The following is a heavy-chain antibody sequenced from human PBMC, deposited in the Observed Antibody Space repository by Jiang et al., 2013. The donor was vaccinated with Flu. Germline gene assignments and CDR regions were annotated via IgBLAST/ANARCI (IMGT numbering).Heavy chain of an antibody. J-gene: IGHJ4*02. CDR1: GDSISPFY. Sequence: GPGLVKPSETLSLTCSVSGDSISPFYWSWIRQPPGKGLEWIGYIFNIGSTSYNPSLKSRVTISLDMSKNQFSLKLTSVTAADTAVYYCARHGRDAYNPFSYWGQGTLVTVSS. D-gene: IGHD5-24*01. CDR2: IFNIGST. V-gene: IGHV4-59*08. CDR3: ARHGRDAYNPFSY.